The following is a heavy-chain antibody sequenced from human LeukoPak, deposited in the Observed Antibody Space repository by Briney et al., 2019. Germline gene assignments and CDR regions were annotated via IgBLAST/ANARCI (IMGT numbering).Heavy chain of an antibody. CDR1: GYTFTSYD. Sequence: GASVKVSCKASGYTFTSYDMNWVRQATGQRLEWMGWMNPNSGNTGYAQKFQGRVTMTRNTSISTAYMELSSLRSEDTAVYYCARGGRTYYYGSGSYFDWGQGTLVTVSS. J-gene: IGHJ4*02. CDR3: ARGGRTYYYGSGSYFD. CDR2: MNPNSGNT. V-gene: IGHV1-8*01. D-gene: IGHD3-10*01.